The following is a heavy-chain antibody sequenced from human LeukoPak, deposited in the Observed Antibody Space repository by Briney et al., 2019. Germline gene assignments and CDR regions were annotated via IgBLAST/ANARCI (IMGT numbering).Heavy chain of an antibody. J-gene: IGHJ3*02. CDR3: ARDRYSSGWFGAFDI. CDR2: ISSSSSTI. D-gene: IGHD6-19*01. V-gene: IGHV3-48*02. Sequence: GGSPRLSCAASGFTFISYSMNWVRQAPGKGLEWVSYISSSSSTIKYADSVKGRFTISRDNAKNSLYLQMNSLRDEDTAVYYCARDRYSSGWFGAFDIWGQGTLVTVSS. CDR1: GFTFISYS.